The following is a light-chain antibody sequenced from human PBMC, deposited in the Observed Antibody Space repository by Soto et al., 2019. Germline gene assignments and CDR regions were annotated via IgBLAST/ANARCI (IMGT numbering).Light chain of an antibody. J-gene: IGLJ3*02. Sequence: SALTQPRSVSGSPGQSVTISCTGTSSDVGGYNYVSWYQQHPGKAPKLIIYDVSKRPSGVPDRFSGSKSGNTASLTISGLQAEDEADYYCCSYAGSYSFVFGGGTKLTVL. CDR3: CSYAGSYSFV. CDR2: DVS. V-gene: IGLV2-11*01. CDR1: SSDVGGYNY.